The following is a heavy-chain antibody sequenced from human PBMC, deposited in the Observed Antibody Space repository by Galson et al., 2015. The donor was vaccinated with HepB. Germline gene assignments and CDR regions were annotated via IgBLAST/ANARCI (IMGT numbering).Heavy chain of an antibody. CDR1: GDSVSSNSAA. CDR3: ARFPWGHLRYNAFDV. CDR2: TYYNSKWYT. D-gene: IGHD3-9*01. V-gene: IGHV6-1*01. J-gene: IGHJ3*01. Sequence: CAISGDSVSSNSAAWNWIRQSPSRGLEWLGRTYYNSKWYTDYAVSVKSRVIINADTSKNQFSLQLNSVTPEDTAVYYCARFPWGHLRYNAFDVWGQGTMVTVSS.